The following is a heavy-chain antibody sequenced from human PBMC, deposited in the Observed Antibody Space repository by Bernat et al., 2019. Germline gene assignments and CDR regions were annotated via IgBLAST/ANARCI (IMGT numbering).Heavy chain of an antibody. CDR1: GGSISSSSYY. CDR2: IYYSGST. Sequence: QVQLQESGPGLVKPSETLSLTCTVSGGSISSSSYYWGWIRQPPGKGLEWIGSIYYSGSTYYNPSLKSRVTISVDTSKNQFSLKLSSVTAADTAVYYCARHSRGERVLRDAFDIWGQGTMVTVSS. D-gene: IGHD2-8*02. J-gene: IGHJ3*02. V-gene: IGHV4-39*01. CDR3: ARHSRGERVLRDAFDI.